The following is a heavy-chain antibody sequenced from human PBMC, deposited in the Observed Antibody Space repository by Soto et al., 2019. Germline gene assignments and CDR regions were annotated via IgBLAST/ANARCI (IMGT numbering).Heavy chain of an antibody. D-gene: IGHD4-17*01. V-gene: IGHV4-31*03. CDR3: ARNPNDFGDYTAFDV. CDR1: GGSISRGGYY. J-gene: IGHJ3*01. CDR2: ISYTGAT. Sequence: PSETLSLTCTVSGGSISRGGYYWVWIRHRPGKGLEWMGYISYTGATHYSPSLESRATISVDTSKNQLSLRLTSVTAADTAVYHCARNPNDFGDYTAFDVWGQGTMVTVSS.